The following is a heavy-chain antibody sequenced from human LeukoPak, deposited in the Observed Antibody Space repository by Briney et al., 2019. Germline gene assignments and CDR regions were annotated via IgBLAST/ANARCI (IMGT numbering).Heavy chain of an antibody. CDR1: GGSISSYY. V-gene: IGHV4-59*01. J-gene: IGHJ3*02. CDR3: ARDGGGINDSGGPI. Sequence: SETLSLTCTVSGGSISSYYWSWIRQPPGKGLEWIGYIYYSGSTNYNPSLKSRVTISVDTSKNQFSLKLSSVTAADTAVYYCARDGGGINDSGGPIWGQGTMVTVSS. CDR2: IYYSGST. D-gene: IGHD3-22*01.